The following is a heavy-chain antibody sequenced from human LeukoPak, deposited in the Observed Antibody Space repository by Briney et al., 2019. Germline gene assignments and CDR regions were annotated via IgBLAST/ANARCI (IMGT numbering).Heavy chain of an antibody. CDR3: ARDLGYYDSSGYLSFDY. D-gene: IGHD3-22*01. Sequence: SETLSLTCTVASGSISSSTYYWGWIRQPPGKGLEWIGITDYTESIYYNPSLKSRVTRTVATSKHPWTLTLSSVTARASAVFCCARDLGYYDSSGYLSFDYWGQGTLVTVSS. V-gene: IGHV4-39*06. CDR1: SGSISSSTYY. CDR2: TDYTESI. J-gene: IGHJ4*02.